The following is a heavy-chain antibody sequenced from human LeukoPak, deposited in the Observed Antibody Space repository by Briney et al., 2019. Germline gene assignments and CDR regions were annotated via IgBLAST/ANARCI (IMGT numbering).Heavy chain of an antibody. D-gene: IGHD4-17*01. Sequence: SETLSLTCTVSGGSISSYYWSWIRQPPGKGLEWIGYIYYSGSTNYNPSLKSRVTISVDTSKNQFSLKLNSVTAADTAVYYCASVTTRPPYYFDYWGQGTLVTVSS. CDR3: ASVTTRPPYYFDY. J-gene: IGHJ4*02. V-gene: IGHV4-59*01. CDR2: IYYSGST. CDR1: GGSISSYY.